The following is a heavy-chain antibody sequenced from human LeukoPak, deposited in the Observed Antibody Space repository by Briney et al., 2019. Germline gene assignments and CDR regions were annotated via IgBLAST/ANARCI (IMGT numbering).Heavy chain of an antibody. CDR2: ISGTSTYI. J-gene: IGHJ6*03. CDR3: ARTPEAAAGSGDYYYYMDV. Sequence: GGSLRLSCAASGFTVSTNNINWVRQAPGKGLEWVSSISGTSTYIYYADSVKGRFTISRDNAKNSLYLQMNSLRAEDTAVYYCARTPEAAAGSGDYYYYMDVWGKGTTVTVSS. CDR1: GFTVSTNN. D-gene: IGHD6-13*01. V-gene: IGHV3-21*01.